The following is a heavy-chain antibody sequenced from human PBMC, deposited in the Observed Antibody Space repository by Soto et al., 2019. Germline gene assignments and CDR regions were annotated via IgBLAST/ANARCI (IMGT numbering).Heavy chain of an antibody. CDR2: INPNSGGT. CDR3: ARSITYYYGSGSYFSWFDP. Sequence: ASVKVSCKASGYTFTGYYMHWVRQAPGQGLEWMGWINPNSGGTNYAQKFQGWVTMTRDTSISTAYMELSRLRSDDMAVYYCARSITYYYGSGSYFSWFDPWGQGTLVTVSS. V-gene: IGHV1-2*04. J-gene: IGHJ5*02. D-gene: IGHD3-10*01. CDR1: GYTFTGYY.